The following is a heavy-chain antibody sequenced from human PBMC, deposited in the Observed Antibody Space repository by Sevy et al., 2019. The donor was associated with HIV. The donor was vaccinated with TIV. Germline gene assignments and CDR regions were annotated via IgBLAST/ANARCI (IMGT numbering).Heavy chain of an antibody. D-gene: IGHD3-3*01. CDR2: ISSSSSTI. CDR3: ARVGIGVGGAFDI. Sequence: GGFLRLSCAASGFTFSSYSMNWVRQAPGKGLEWVSYISSSSSTIYYADSVKGRFTISRDNAKNSLYLQMNSLRAEDTAVYYCARVGIGVGGAFDIWGQGTMVTVSS. CDR1: GFTFSSYS. V-gene: IGHV3-48*01. J-gene: IGHJ3*02.